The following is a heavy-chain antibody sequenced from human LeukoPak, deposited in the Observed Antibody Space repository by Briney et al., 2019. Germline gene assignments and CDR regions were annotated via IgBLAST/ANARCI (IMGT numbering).Heavy chain of an antibody. V-gene: IGHV3-21*01. CDR1: GFTFSSYS. D-gene: IGHD5-18*01. Sequence: GGSLRLSCAASGFTFSSYSMNWVRQAPGKGLEWVSSISSSSSYIYYADSVKGRFTISRDNAKNSLYLQMNSLRAEDTAVYYCARAPRVQLWFRGMDVWGQGTTVTVSS. CDR3: ARAPRVQLWFRGMDV. J-gene: IGHJ6*02. CDR2: ISSSSSYI.